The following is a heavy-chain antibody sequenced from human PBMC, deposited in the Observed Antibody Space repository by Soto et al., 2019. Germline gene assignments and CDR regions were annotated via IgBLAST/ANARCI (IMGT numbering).Heavy chain of an antibody. D-gene: IGHD3-3*01. CDR1: GGSISSYY. CDR3: ARGSDFWSGWGPDNYYYYMHV. Sequence: PSETLSLTCTVSGGSISSYYWIWIRQPPGKGLEWIGYIYYSGSTNYNPSLKSRVTISVDTSKNQFSLKLSSVTAADTAVYYCARGSDFWSGWGPDNYYYYMHVWGKGTTVNVSS. CDR2: IYYSGST. J-gene: IGHJ6*03. V-gene: IGHV4-59*08.